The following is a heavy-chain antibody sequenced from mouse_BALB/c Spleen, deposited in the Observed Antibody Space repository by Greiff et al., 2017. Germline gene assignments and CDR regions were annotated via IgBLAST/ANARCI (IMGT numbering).Heavy chain of an antibody. CDR1: GYTFTSYT. CDR2: INPSSGYT. J-gene: IGHJ2*01. V-gene: IGHV1-4*02. Sequence: VQGVESAAELARPGASVKMSCKASGYTFTSYTMHWVKQRPGQGLEWIGYINPSSGYTEYNQKFKDKTTLTADKSSSTAYMQLSSLTSEDSAVYYCARGGYEGWGQGTTLTVSS. D-gene: IGHD2-2*01. CDR3: ARGGYEG.